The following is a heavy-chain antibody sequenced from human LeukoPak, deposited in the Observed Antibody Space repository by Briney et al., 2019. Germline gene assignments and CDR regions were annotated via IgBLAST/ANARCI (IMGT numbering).Heavy chain of an antibody. Sequence: PGGSLRLSCSASGFTFSSYSMNWVRQAPGKGLEWVSYISSSSSTIYYADSVKGRFTISRDNAKNSLYLQMNSLRAEDTAVYYCARDSWSDYNFWSGYSGDTPYNWFDPWGQGTLVTVSS. CDR1: GFTFSSYS. J-gene: IGHJ5*02. CDR3: ARDSWSDYNFWSGYSGDTPYNWFDP. CDR2: ISSSSSTI. V-gene: IGHV3-48*01. D-gene: IGHD3-3*01.